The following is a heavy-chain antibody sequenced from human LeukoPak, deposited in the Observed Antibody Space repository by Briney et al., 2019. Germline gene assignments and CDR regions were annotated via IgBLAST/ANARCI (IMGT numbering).Heavy chain of an antibody. Sequence: GGSLRLSCTASGFTFGDYAMSWVRQAPGKGQGWVGFIRSKAYGGTTEYAASVKGKFTISRDDSKSIAYLQMNSLKTEDTAVYYCSRAGYELDFDYWGQGTLVTVSS. CDR2: IRSKAYGGTT. CDR3: SRAGYELDFDY. D-gene: IGHD5-12*01. J-gene: IGHJ4*02. V-gene: IGHV3-49*04. CDR1: GFTFGDYA.